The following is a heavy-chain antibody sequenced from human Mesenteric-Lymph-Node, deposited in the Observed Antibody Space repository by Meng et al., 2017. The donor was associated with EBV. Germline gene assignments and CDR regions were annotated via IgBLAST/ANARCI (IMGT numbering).Heavy chain of an antibody. V-gene: IGHV4-34*01. J-gene: IGHJ4*02. CDR1: GGSFGGYF. CDR3: VRCGAVTLVQGGPDH. D-gene: IGHD3-10*01. CDR2: INRVGST. Sequence: QGQRQQWGAGLLQPSETLSLPCGVSGGSFGGYFWSWIRQPPGKGLEWIGEINRVGSTNYNPSLKSRLTMSVDTSKNHFSLKLTSVTAADTAVYYCVRCGAVTLVQGGPDHWGQGTLVTVSS.